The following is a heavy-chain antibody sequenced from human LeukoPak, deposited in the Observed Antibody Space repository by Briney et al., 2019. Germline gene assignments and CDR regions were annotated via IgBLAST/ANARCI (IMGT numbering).Heavy chain of an antibody. CDR2: ISASRGIT. CDR1: GFTFSSYG. CDR3: ARLNWGIALSGFDA. V-gene: IGHV3-48*01. Sequence: GGSLRLSCAASGFTFSSYGMHWVRQAPGMGLEWLSYISASRGITYYADSVKGRFTISRDNAKNSLYLEMNSLRGEDTAVYYCARLNWGIALSGFDAWGQGTLVTVSS. D-gene: IGHD6-13*01. J-gene: IGHJ5*02.